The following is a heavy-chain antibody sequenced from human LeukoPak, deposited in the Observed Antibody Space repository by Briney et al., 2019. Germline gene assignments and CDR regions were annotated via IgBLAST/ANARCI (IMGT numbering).Heavy chain of an antibody. J-gene: IGHJ4*02. CDR1: GFTFSSYA. V-gene: IGHV3-23*01. Sequence: GGSLRLSCAASGFTFSSYAMRWVRQATGKALEWVSAISGSGGSTYYADSVKGRFTISRDNSKNTLYLQMNGLRAENTALYCGANSGSTSWYRKYDFYYWGQGTLVTVS. CDR3: ANSGSTSWYRKYDFYY. D-gene: IGHD6-13*01. CDR2: ISGSGGST.